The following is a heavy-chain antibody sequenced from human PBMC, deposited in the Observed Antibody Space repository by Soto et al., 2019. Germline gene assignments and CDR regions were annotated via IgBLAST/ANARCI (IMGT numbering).Heavy chain of an antibody. CDR2: ISANGQGI. CDR3: AKDRNYPRDQFHY. V-gene: IGHV3-23*01. Sequence: GGSLRLSWAASGFTFSSYGMTWVRQAPGKGLEWVSAISANGQGIYYADSVRGRFTISRDNSKNTIFLHMDSLRAEDTAVYYCAKDRNYPRDQFHYWGQGTLVTISS. CDR1: GFTFSSYG. D-gene: IGHD1-7*01. J-gene: IGHJ4*02.